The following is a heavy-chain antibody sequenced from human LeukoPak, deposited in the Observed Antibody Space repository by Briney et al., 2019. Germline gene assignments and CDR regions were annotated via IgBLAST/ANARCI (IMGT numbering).Heavy chain of an antibody. CDR2: IDYDSSHI. D-gene: IGHD3-9*01. V-gene: IGHV3-21*01. CDR1: GFTFITYA. J-gene: IGHJ4*02. Sequence: GGSLRLSCAASGFTFITYAMKWVRQVPGRGLEWVSSIDYDSSHIYYAASVRGRFTISIDNASDSVYLQMDSLRVEDTAVYYCTRDPLRYLRVGYYDYWGQGTLVAVSS. CDR3: TRDPLRYLRVGYYDY.